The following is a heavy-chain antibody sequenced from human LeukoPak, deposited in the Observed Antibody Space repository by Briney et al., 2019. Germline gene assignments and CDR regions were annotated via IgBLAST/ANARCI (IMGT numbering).Heavy chain of an antibody. D-gene: IGHD5-24*01. CDR3: TRVGYIDEGIDY. CDR2: IKQDGSKK. J-gene: IGHJ4*02. V-gene: IGHV3-7*04. Sequence: RGSLRLSCVASGFPFSSYWMTWVCQAPGKGLEWVANIKQDGSKKSYVDSVKGRFTISRDNAKNSLNLQMNSLRAEDTAIYYCTRVGYIDEGIDYWGQGTLVTVSS. CDR1: GFPFSSYW.